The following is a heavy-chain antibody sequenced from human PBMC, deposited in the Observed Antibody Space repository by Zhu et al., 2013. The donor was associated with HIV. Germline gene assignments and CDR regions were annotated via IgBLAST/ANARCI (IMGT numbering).Heavy chain of an antibody. V-gene: IGHV3-21*01. Sequence: EVQLVESGGGLVKPGGSLRLSCAASGFTFSSYSMNWVRQAPGKGLEWVSSISSSSSYIYYADSVKGRFTISRDNAKNSLYLQMNSLRAEDTAVYYCAREERGYRRTGCIDYWGQGTLVTVSS. J-gene: IGHJ4*02. CDR1: GFTFSSYS. CDR2: ISSSSSYI. CDR3: AREERGYRRTGCIDY. D-gene: IGHD5-18*01.